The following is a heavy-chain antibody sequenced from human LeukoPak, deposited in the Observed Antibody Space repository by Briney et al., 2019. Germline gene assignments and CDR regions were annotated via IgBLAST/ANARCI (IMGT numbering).Heavy chain of an antibody. CDR3: AKDQFKPSAITMLRGVTGYYYFMDV. CDR2: IRSDGSNK. CDR1: GFTFSSYG. V-gene: IGHV3-30*02. J-gene: IGHJ6*03. D-gene: IGHD3-10*01. Sequence: QTGGSLRLSCAASGFTFSSYGMHWVRQAPGKGLEWVAFIRSDGSNKYYADSVKGRFTISRDNSKNTLYLQMNSLRAEDSAVYYCAKDQFKPSAITMLRGVTGYYYFMDVWGKGTTVTISS.